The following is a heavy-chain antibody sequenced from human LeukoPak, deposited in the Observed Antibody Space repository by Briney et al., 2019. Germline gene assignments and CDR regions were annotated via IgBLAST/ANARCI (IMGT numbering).Heavy chain of an antibody. CDR2: INHSGST. D-gene: IGHD6-6*01. CDR3: ARELFSRSVHDAFDI. Sequence: SETLSLTCAVYGGSFSGYYWSWIRQPPGKGLEWIGEINHSGSTNYNPSLKSRVTISVDTSKNQFSLKLSSVTAADTAVYYCARELFSRSVHDAFDIWGQGTMVTVSS. V-gene: IGHV4-34*01. J-gene: IGHJ3*02. CDR1: GGSFSGYY.